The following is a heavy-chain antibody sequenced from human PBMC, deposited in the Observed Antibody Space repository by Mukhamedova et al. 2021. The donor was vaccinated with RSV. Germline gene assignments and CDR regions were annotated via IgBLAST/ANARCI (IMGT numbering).Heavy chain of an antibody. Sequence: SSYSMHWVRQAPGKGLEWVAVISYDGSNKYYADSVKGRFTISRDNSKNTLFLQMSSLRTEDTAVYYCARGYDSSGYYLHFDYWCQ. V-gene: IGHV3-30*04. D-gene: IGHD3-22*01. J-gene: IGHJ4*02. CDR1: SSYS. CDR2: ISYDGSNK. CDR3: ARGYDSSGYYLHFDY.